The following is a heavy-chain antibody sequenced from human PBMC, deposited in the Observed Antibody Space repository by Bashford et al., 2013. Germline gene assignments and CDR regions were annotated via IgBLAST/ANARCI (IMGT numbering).Heavy chain of an antibody. CDR2: IKRKNDGGTI. D-gene: IGHD2-2*01. CDR1: GFTFSDAW. CDR3: TKQSFQSSSWFDT. V-gene: IGHV3-15*01. Sequence: GGSLRLSCAASGFTFSDAWMSWVRQAPGKGLEWVGRIKRKNDGGTIDYAAAVKGRFTISRDDSKNTVSLQMNSLKTEDTAVYYCTKQSFQSSSWFDTWGQGTLVTVSS. J-gene: IGHJ5*02.